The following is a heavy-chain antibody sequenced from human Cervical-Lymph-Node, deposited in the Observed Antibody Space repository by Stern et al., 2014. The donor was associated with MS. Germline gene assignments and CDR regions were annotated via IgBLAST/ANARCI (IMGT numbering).Heavy chain of an antibody. J-gene: IGHJ4*02. Sequence: MQLVQSGAEVKEPGSPVKVSCKASGDTFSMYAFNWVRQAPGQGLEWMGGIIPIFRTANYAQRFQGRVTITADESTNTAYMEVTSLRSEDAAVYYCARAGRRDGYHYPLEYWGQGTLVTVSS. CDR3: ARAGRRDGYHYPLEY. D-gene: IGHD5-24*01. CDR1: GDTFSMYA. CDR2: IIPIFRTA. V-gene: IGHV1-69*01.